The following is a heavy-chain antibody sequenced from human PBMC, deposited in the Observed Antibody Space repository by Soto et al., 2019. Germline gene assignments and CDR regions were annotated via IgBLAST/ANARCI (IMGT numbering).Heavy chain of an antibody. J-gene: IGHJ5*02. CDR2: ISGSGGST. CDR3: AKDYDYVWGSPSRVDWFDP. Sequence: EVQLLESGGGLVQPGGSLRLSCAASGFTFSSYAMSWVRQAPGKGLEWVSAISGSGGSTYYADSVKGRFTISRDNSENTLYLQMNSLRAEDTAVYYCAKDYDYVWGSPSRVDWFDPWGQGTLVTVSS. V-gene: IGHV3-23*01. CDR1: GFTFSSYA. D-gene: IGHD3-16*01.